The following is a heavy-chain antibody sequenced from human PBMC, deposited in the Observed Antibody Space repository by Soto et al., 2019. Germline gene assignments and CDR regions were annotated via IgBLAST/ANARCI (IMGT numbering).Heavy chain of an antibody. CDR2: IRSKGNSYAT. J-gene: IGHJ6*02. D-gene: IGHD6-13*01. CDR1: GFTFSGSA. Sequence: EVQLVESGGGLVQPGGSLKLSCAASGFTFSGSAMHWVRQASGKGMEWVSRIRSKGNSYATAYGASVKGRFTISRDDSKNTAYLQMNSLKTEDTAVYYCTRTEGQQLVRGDYYGMDVWGQGTPVTVSS. V-gene: IGHV3-73*02. CDR3: TRTEGQQLVRGDYYGMDV.